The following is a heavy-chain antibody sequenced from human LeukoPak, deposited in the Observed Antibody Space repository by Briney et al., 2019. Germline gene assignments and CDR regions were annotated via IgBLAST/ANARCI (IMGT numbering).Heavy chain of an antibody. CDR1: GGSFSGYY. D-gene: IGHD2-2*02. Sequence: PSETLSLTCAVYGGSFSGYYWSWIRQPPGKGLEWIGEINHSGSTNYNPSLKSRVTISVDTSKNQFSLKLSSVTPADTAVYYCAREHTLYGLNAFDIWGQRTMVTVSS. J-gene: IGHJ3*02. CDR2: INHSGST. V-gene: IGHV4-34*01. CDR3: AREHTLYGLNAFDI.